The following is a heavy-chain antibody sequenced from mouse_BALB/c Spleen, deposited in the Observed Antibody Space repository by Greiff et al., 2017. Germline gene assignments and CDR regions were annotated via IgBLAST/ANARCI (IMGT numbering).Heavy chain of an antibody. Sequence: EVQRVESGGDLVKPGGSLKLSCAASGFTFSSYGMSWVRQTPDKRLEWVATISSGGSYTYYPDSVKGRFTISRDNAKNTLYLQMSSLKSEDTAMYYCARSSYYGSSYDAMDYWGQGTSVTVSS. CDR1: GFTFSSYG. D-gene: IGHD1-1*01. CDR2: ISSGGSYT. V-gene: IGHV5-6*01. CDR3: ARSSYYGSSYDAMDY. J-gene: IGHJ4*01.